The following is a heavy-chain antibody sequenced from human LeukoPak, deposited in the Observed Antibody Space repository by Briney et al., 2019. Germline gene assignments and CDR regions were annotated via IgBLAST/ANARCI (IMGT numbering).Heavy chain of an antibody. CDR1: GGSISSGDYY. J-gene: IGHJ4*02. Sequence: SETLSLTCTVSGGSISSGDYYWSWIRQPPGKGLEWIGEINHSGSTNYNPSLKSRVTISVDTSKNQFSLKLSSVTAADTAVYYCATMVRGVRGDYFDYWGQGTLVTVSS. CDR3: ATMVRGVRGDYFDY. V-gene: IGHV4-39*07. D-gene: IGHD3-10*01. CDR2: INHSGST.